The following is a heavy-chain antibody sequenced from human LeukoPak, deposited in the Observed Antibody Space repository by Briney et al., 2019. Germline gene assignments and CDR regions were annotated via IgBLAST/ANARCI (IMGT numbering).Heavy chain of an antibody. V-gene: IGHV1-18*01. CDR3: ARNYYDSSGYYYFDY. CDR1: GYTFTSYG. D-gene: IGHD3-22*01. J-gene: IGHJ4*02. CDR2: ISAYNGNT. Sequence: ASGKVSCKASGYTFTSYGITWVRQAPGQGLEWMGWISAYNGNTNYAQKLQGRVTMTTDTSTSTAYMELRSLRSDDTAVYYCARNYYDSSGYYYFDYWGQGTLVTVSS.